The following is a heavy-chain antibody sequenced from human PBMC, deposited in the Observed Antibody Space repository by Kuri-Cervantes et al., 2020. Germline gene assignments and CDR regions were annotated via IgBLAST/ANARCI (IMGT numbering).Heavy chain of an antibody. CDR2: ISSSSSTI. J-gene: IGHJ6*03. V-gene: IGHV3-48*04. D-gene: IGHD2-15*01. Sequence: GGSLRLSCAASGFTFSSYSMNWVRQAPGKGLEWVSYISSSSSTIYYADSVKGRFTISRDNAKNTLYLQMNSLRAEDTAVYYCASEYCSGGSCPYMDVWGKGTTVTVSS. CDR1: GFTFSSYS. CDR3: ASEYCSGGSCPYMDV.